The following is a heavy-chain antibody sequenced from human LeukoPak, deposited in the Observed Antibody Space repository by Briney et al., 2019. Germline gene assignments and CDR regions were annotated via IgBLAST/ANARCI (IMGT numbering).Heavy chain of an antibody. CDR3: ARVRGYSGYDPFDY. CDR1: GFTFDDYG. CDR2: INWNGGST. J-gene: IGHJ4*02. V-gene: IGHV3-20*04. D-gene: IGHD5-12*01. Sequence: GGSLRLSCAASGFTFDDYGMSWVRQAPGKGLEWVSGINWNGGSTGYADSVKGRFTISRDNAKNSLYLQMNSLRAEDTALYYCARVRGYSGYDPFDYWGQGTLVTVSP.